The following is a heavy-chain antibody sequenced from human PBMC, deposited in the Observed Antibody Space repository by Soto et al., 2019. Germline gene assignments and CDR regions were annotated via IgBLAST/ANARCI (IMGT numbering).Heavy chain of an antibody. CDR3: ASHWNDDAFDI. J-gene: IGHJ3*02. CDR1: GFTFSSYG. CDR2: IWYDGSNK. V-gene: IGHV3-33*01. Sequence: GGSLRLSCAASGFTFSSYGMHWVRQAPGKGLEWVAVIWYDGSNKYYADSVKGRFTISRDNSKNTLYLQMNSLRAEDTVVYYCASHWNDDAFDIWGQGTMVTVSS. D-gene: IGHD1-1*01.